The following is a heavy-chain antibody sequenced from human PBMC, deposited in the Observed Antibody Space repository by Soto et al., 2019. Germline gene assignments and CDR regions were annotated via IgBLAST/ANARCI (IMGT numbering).Heavy chain of an antibody. CDR3: ARDFNGSGSYYFY. Sequence: QVQLQESGPGLVKPSQTLSLTCTVSGGSISSGGYYWSWIRQHPGKGLEWIGYIYYSGSTYYNPSLQSRVTISVDTSQNQCSLKLSSVTAADTAMYYCARDFNGSGSYYFYWGQGTLVTVSS. V-gene: IGHV4-31*03. CDR2: IYYSGST. J-gene: IGHJ4*02. CDR1: GGSISSGGYY. D-gene: IGHD3-10*01.